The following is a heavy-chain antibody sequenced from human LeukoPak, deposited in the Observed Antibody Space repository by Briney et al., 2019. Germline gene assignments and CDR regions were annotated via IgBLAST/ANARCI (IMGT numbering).Heavy chain of an antibody. CDR1: SGSISSSNYY. J-gene: IGHJ4*02. D-gene: IGHD6-13*01. CDR3: ARHRQGGIYSSSWYGFDY. Sequence: SETLSLTCTISSGSISSSNYYWSWIRQPAGKGLEWIGRISTIGSTNYNPSLNSRVTISIDTSKNQFSLKLSSVTAADTAVYYCARHRQGGIYSSSWYGFDYWGQGTLVTVSS. V-gene: IGHV4-61*02. CDR2: ISTIGST.